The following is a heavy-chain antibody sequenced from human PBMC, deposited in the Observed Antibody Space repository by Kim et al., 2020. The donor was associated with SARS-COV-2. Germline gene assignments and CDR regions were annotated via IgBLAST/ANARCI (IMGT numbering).Heavy chain of an antibody. CDR3: ASALGH. J-gene: IGHJ4*02. V-gene: IGHV4-4*07. D-gene: IGHD3-16*02. Sequence: YTSERTNYNPSLRSRVTMSVDMSKNQFCRKLSSVTAADTAVYYCASALGHWGQGTLVTVSS. CDR2: YTSERT.